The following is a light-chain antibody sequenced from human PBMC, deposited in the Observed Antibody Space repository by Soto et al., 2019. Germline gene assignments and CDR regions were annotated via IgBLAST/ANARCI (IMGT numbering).Light chain of an antibody. J-gene: IGKJ1*01. V-gene: IGKV3-20*01. CDR2: DAS. CDR1: QSVRGTS. Sequence: DIVLTQSPGTLSLSPGERATLSCRASQSVRGTSLAWYQQKPGQAPRLLIYDASSRATGIPDRFSGGGSGTDFTLTISRLEPEDFAVYYCQHYGDSRAFGQGTKVAIK. CDR3: QHYGDSRA.